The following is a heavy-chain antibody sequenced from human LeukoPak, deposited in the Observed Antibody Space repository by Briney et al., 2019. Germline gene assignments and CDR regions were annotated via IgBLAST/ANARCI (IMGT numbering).Heavy chain of an antibody. CDR2: IIPIFGTA. CDR1: GGTFSSYA. D-gene: IGHD5-12*01. CDR3: ARDAYSGYDFRKTYFDY. Sequence: SVKVSCKAPGGTFSSYAISWVRQAPGQGLEWMGGIIPIFGTANYAQKFQGRVTITADESTSTAYMELSSLRSEDTAVYYCARDAYSGYDFRKTYFDYWGQGTLVTVSS. J-gene: IGHJ4*02. V-gene: IGHV1-69*13.